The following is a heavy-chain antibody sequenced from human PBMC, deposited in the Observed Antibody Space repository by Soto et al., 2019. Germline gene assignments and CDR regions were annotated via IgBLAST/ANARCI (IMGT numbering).Heavy chain of an antibody. CDR3: AREPRDRRIAARLSWFDP. J-gene: IGHJ5*02. Sequence: SVKVSCKASGGTFSSYAISWVRQAPGQGLEWMGGIIPIFGTANYAQKFQGRVTITADKSTSTAYMELSSLRSEDTAVYYCAREPRDRRIAARLSWFDPWGQGTLVTVSS. CDR1: GGTFSSYA. D-gene: IGHD6-6*01. CDR2: IIPIFGTA. V-gene: IGHV1-69*06.